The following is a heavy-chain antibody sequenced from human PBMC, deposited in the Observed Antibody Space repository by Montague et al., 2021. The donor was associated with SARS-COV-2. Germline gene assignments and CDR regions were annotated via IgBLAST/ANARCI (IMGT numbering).Heavy chain of an antibody. CDR3: ARGKRDFPIVVLEASTRTYFDS. J-gene: IGHJ4*01. D-gene: IGHD2-15*01. CDR2: VDQSGNT. Sequence: SETLSLTCAVYGASFRNYYWSWIRQSPGKGLEWIGEVDQSGNTNYNPSLKSRVTISADISKNQFSVKLASATAADTGIYYCARGKRDFPIVVLEASTRTYFDSWGQGTPVTVSS. CDR1: GASFRNYY. V-gene: IGHV4-34*01.